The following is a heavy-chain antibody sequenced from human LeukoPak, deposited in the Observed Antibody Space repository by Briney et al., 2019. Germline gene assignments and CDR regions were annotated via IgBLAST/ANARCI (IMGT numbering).Heavy chain of an antibody. D-gene: IGHD5-24*01. CDR1: GFTFSTYE. CDR2: ISFISSTI. CDR3: ARERDGYTHDAFDI. J-gene: IGHJ3*02. Sequence: GGSLRLSCAASGFTFSTYEMNWVRQAPGKGLEWVSYISFISSTIYYADSVKGRFTISRDNAKNSLYLQMDSLRAEDTAVYYCARERDGYTHDAFDIWGQGTMVTVSS. V-gene: IGHV3-48*01.